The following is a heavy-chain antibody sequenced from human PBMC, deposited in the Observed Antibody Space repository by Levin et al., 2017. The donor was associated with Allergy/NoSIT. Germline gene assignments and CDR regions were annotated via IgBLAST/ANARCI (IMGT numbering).Heavy chain of an antibody. CDR3: ARDGSYYDILTGDYNSLY. CDR2: ISSSSSYI. J-gene: IGHJ4*02. Sequence: GESLKISCAASGFTFSSYSMNWVRQAPGKGLEWVSSISSSSSYIYYADSVKGRFTISRDNAKNSLYLQMNSLRAEDTAVYYCARDGSYYDILTGDYNSLYWGQGTLVTVSS. D-gene: IGHD3-9*01. V-gene: IGHV3-21*01. CDR1: GFTFSSYS.